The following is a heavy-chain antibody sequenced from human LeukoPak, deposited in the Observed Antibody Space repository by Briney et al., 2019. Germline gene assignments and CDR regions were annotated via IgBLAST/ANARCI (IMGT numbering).Heavy chain of an antibody. D-gene: IGHD3-22*01. CDR3: ASARYYYDSSGYYNWFDP. V-gene: IGHV1-69*05. Sequence: GASVKVSCKASGGTFSSYAINWVRQAPGQGLEWMGGIIPIFGTANYAQKFQGRVTITTDESTSTAYMELSSLRSEDTAVYYCASARYYYDSSGYYNWFDPWGQGTLATVSS. J-gene: IGHJ5*02. CDR2: IIPIFGTA. CDR1: GGTFSSYA.